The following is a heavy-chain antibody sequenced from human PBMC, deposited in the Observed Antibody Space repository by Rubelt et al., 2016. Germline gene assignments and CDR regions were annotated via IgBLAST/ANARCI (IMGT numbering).Heavy chain of an antibody. V-gene: IGHV1-18*01. CDR3: ARRDGYNWDEAFDL. J-gene: IGHJ3*01. CDR1: GYTFTSYG. CDR2: ISAYNGNT. D-gene: IGHD5-24*01. Sequence: QVQLVQSGAEVKKPGASVKVSCKASGYTFTSYGISWVRQAPGQGLEWMGWISAYNGNTKYAQKIKCMFHMTTDTSTVRASVGLRNLSAAATAVSYCARRDGYNWDEAFDLGGQGKMVTVS.